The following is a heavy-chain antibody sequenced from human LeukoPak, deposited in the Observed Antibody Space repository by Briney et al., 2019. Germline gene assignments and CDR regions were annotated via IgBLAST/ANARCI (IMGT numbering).Heavy chain of an antibody. CDR1: GYTFTSYG. D-gene: IGHD3-22*01. V-gene: IGHV1-18*01. CDR2: ISAYNGNT. Sequence: ASVKVSCKASGYTFTSYGISWVQQAPGQGLEWMGWISAYNGNTNYAQKLQGRVTMTTDTSTSTAYMELRSLRSDDTAVYYCARDKHSYYYDSSGYYVFDYWGQGTLVTVSS. J-gene: IGHJ4*02. CDR3: ARDKHSYYYDSSGYYVFDY.